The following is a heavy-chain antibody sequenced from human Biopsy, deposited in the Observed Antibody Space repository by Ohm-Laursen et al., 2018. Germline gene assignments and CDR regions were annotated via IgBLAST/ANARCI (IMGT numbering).Heavy chain of an antibody. V-gene: IGHV4-4*07. CDR2: IYSSGST. CDR1: GDSVSNYY. J-gene: IGHJ5*02. Sequence: SDTLSLTCTVSGDSVSNYYWSWIRQPAGKGLEWIGRIYSSGSTNYNPSLKRRVTMSVDTSKNQFSLILSSMTAADTAVYYCAREPRIAAVAYFDPWGQGTLVTVSS. CDR3: AREPRIAAVAYFDP. D-gene: IGHD6-13*01.